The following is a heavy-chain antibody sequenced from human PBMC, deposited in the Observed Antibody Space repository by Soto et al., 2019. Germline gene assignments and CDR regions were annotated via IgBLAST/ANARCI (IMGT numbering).Heavy chain of an antibody. D-gene: IGHD6-13*01. CDR3: ARRYSSSWYEEGYWFDP. V-gene: IGHV1-69*12. CDR2: IIPIFGTA. CDR1: GGTFSSYA. J-gene: IGHJ5*02. Sequence: QVQLVQSGAEVKKPGSSVKVSCKASGGTFSSYAISWVRQAPGQGLEWMGGIIPIFGTANYAQKFQGRVTLTADESTSTAYMELSSLRSEDTAVYYCARRYSSSWYEEGYWFDPWGQGTLVTVSS.